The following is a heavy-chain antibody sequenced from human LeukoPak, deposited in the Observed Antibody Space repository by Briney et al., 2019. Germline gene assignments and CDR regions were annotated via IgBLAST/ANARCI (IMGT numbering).Heavy chain of an antibody. J-gene: IGHJ4*02. CDR2: ISGSGGST. D-gene: IGHD5-24*01. V-gene: IGHV3-23*01. CDR3: AKGVSGGGRWLQQKTLY. CDR1: GFTFSSYG. Sequence: GGSLRLSCAASGFTFSSYGMSWVRQAPGKGLEWVSAISGSGGSTYYADSVKGRFTISRDNSKNTLYLQMNSLRAEDTAVYYCAKGVSGGGRWLQQKTLYWGQGTLVTVSS.